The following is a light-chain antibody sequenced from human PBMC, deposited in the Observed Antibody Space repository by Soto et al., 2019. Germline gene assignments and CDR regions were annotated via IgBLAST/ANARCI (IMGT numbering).Light chain of an antibody. CDR3: QQYNNWPFT. CDR2: GAS. Sequence: EIVMTQSPATLSVSPGERATLSCRASQSVSSNLAWYQQKPGQAPRLLIYGASTRATGIPARFSGSGSGTELTLNISSLQSEDFAVYYCQQYNNWPFTFGPGTKVDIQ. V-gene: IGKV3D-15*01. J-gene: IGKJ3*01. CDR1: QSVSSN.